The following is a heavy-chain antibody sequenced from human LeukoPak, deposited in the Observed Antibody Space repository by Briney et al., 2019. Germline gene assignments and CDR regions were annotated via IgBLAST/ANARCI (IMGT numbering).Heavy chain of an antibody. Sequence: GRSLRLSCAASGFTFSSYAMHWVRQAPGKGLEWVAVISYDGSNKYYADSVKGRFTISRDNSKNTLYLQMNSLRAEDTAVYYCAIAVGGDGSGSLWGPGTLVTVSS. CDR1: GFTFSSYA. CDR2: ISYDGSNK. D-gene: IGHD3-10*01. V-gene: IGHV3-30*04. J-gene: IGHJ4*02. CDR3: AIAVGGDGSGSL.